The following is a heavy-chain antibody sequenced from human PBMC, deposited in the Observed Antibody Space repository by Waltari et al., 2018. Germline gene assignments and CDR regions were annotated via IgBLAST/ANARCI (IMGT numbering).Heavy chain of an antibody. V-gene: IGHV3-15*01. D-gene: IGHD5-12*01. CDR2: IKTKADGGTT. CDR1: GFTFSNAY. Sequence: EVQVVESGGGLVKPGGSLRLSCAASGFTFSNAYINWVRQAPGKGLEWVGRIKTKADGGTTDYAAPVKGRFTISRDDSRNTLYLQINNLKTEDTAVYYCSTEMATIRGPFDFWGQGTLVTDSS. J-gene: IGHJ4*02. CDR3: STEMATIRGPFDF.